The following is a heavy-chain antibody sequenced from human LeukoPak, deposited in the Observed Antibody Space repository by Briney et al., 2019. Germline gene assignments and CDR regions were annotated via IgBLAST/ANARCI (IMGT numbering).Heavy chain of an antibody. CDR2: ISGSGGST. D-gene: IGHD1-1*01. J-gene: IGHJ6*02. CDR1: GFTFSSYA. Sequence: PGGSLRLSCAASGFTFSSYAMSWVRQAPGKGLEWVSAISGSGGSTYYADSVKGRFTISRDNSKNTLYLQMNSLRAEDTAVYYCARPYPLAPTTNPYGMDVWGQGTTVTVSS. V-gene: IGHV3-23*01. CDR3: ARPYPLAPTTNPYGMDV.